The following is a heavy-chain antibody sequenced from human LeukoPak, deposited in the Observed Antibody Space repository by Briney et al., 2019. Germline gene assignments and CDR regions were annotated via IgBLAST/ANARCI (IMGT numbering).Heavy chain of an antibody. CDR2: IIPIFGTA. V-gene: IGHV1-69*13. Sequence: GASVKVSCKASGGTFSSYAISWVRQAPGQGLEWMGGIIPIFGTANYAQKFQGRVTITADESTSTAYMELSSLRSEDTAVYYCAGKPNDYSFDYRGQGTLVTVSS. CDR1: GGTFSSYA. D-gene: IGHD4-11*01. J-gene: IGHJ4*02. CDR3: AGKPNDYSFDY.